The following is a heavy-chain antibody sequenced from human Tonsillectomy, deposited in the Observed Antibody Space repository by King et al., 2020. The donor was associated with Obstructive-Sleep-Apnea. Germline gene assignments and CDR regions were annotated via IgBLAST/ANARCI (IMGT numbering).Heavy chain of an antibody. D-gene: IGHD3-10*01. J-gene: IGHJ5*02. CDR3: SRDGSYGSGTLTNWFDP. CDR2: VRSKPYGETT. V-gene: IGHV3-49*03. Sequence: VQLVESGGGLVQPGRSLRLSCIGSGFTFRDYARSWFRQAPGKGLEWVGFVRSKPYGETTDYAASVKGRVVISRDDSKSIAYLQMDSLKTEDTALYFCSRDGSYGSGTLTNWFDPWGQGTLVTVS. CDR1: GFTFRDYA.